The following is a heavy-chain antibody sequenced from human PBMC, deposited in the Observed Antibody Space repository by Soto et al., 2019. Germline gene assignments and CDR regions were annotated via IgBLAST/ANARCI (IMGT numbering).Heavy chain of an antibody. CDR2: ISGSSGNA. CDR1: GYTFTKYG. CDR3: AREMAGLGGEYDY. V-gene: IGHV1-18*01. D-gene: IGHD3-16*01. Sequence: QVQLVQSGAEVKNPGASVKVSCKTSGYTFTKYGVGWVRQAPGQGLEWMGWISGSSGNANYAEKVQGRITLSTDTSTSTAYIELWSLRSDDTVVYYCAREMAGLGGEYDYWGQGTLVTVSS. J-gene: IGHJ4*02.